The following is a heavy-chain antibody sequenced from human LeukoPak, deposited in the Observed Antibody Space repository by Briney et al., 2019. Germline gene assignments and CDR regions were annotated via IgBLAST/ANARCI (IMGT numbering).Heavy chain of an antibody. J-gene: IGHJ6*03. CDR1: GGSISSSSYY. CDR2: IYYSGST. V-gene: IGHV4-39*07. D-gene: IGHD2-15*01. CDR3: ARVRCSGGSCPYYYYYYYMDV. Sequence: SETLSLTCTVSGGSISSSSYYWGWIRQPPGKGLEWIGTIYYSGSTYYNPSLKSRVTISVDTSKNQFSLKLSSVTAADTAVYYCARVRCSGGSCPYYYYYYYMDVWGKGTTVTVSS.